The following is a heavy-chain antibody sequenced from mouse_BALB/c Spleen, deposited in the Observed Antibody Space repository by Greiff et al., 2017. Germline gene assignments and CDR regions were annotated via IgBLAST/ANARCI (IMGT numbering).Heavy chain of an antibody. CDR1: GYTFTSYY. D-gene: IGHD1-1*01. CDR2: INPSNGGT. Sequence: QVQLQQPGAELVKPGASVKLSCKASGYTFTSYYMYWVKQRPGQGLEWIGEINPSNGGTNFNEKFKSKATLTVDKSSSTAYMQLSSLTSEDSAVYYCTIIYYYGSFAYWGQGTLVTVSA. CDR3: TIIYYYGSFAY. J-gene: IGHJ3*01. V-gene: IGHV1S16*01.